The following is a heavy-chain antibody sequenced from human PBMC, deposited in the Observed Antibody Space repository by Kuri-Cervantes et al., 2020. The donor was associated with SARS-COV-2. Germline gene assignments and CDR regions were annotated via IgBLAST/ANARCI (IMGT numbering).Heavy chain of an antibody. CDR2: IYYSGST. V-gene: IGHV4-59*08. D-gene: IGHD3-10*01. CDR1: GGSISSHY. J-gene: IGHJ4*02. CDR3: ARQAKSTTGISMVRFDS. Sequence: SETLSLTCTVSGGSISSHYWSWIRQPPGKGLEWIGYIYYSGSTNYNPSLKSRVTISVDTSKNQFSLKLSSVTAADTAIYYCARQAKSTTGISMVRFDSWGQGTLVTVSS.